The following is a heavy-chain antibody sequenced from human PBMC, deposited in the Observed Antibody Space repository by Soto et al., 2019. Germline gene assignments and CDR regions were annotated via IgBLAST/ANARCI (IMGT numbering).Heavy chain of an antibody. Sequence: QVQLVQSGAEVKKPGSSVKVSCKASGGSFSSYGISWVRQAPGQGLEWMGGIIPTFGTANYAQKVQGRVTIRADDSTRTAYMELSSLRSEDTAVYYCAKATRMTIFGGFITNGMDAWGQGTTVTVSS. D-gene: IGHD3-3*01. CDR1: GGSFSSYG. J-gene: IGHJ6*02. CDR3: AKATRMTIFGGFITNGMDA. CDR2: IIPTFGTA. V-gene: IGHV1-69*12.